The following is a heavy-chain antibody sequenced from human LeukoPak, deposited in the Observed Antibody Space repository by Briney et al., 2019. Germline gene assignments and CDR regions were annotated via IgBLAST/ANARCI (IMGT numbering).Heavy chain of an antibody. V-gene: IGHV4-59*01. CDR1: GRSISSYY. CDR3: ARASLVVGYFDY. CDR2: IYYSGST. D-gene: IGHD3-22*01. J-gene: IGHJ4*02. Sequence: SETLSLTCTVSGRSISSYYWSWIRQPPGKGLEWIGYIYYSGSTNYNPSLKSRVTISVDTSKNQFSLKLSSVTAADTAVYYCARASLVVGYFDYWGQGTLVTVSS.